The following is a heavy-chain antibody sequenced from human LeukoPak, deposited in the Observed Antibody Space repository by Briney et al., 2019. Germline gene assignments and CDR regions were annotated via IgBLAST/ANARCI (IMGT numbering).Heavy chain of an antibody. Sequence: SETLSLTCAVYGGSFGGYYWSWIRQPPGKGLEWIGEINHSGSTNYNPSLKSRVTISVDTSKNQFSLKLSSVTAADTAVYYCARGRYGSGSYYDDYWGQGTLVTVSS. D-gene: IGHD3-10*01. CDR1: GGSFGGYY. CDR3: ARGRYGSGSYYDDY. J-gene: IGHJ4*02. V-gene: IGHV4-34*01. CDR2: INHSGST.